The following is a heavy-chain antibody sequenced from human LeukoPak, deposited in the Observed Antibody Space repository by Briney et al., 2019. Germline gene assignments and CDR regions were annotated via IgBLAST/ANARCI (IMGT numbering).Heavy chain of an antibody. J-gene: IGHJ6*03. Sequence: ASVKVSCKASGYSFTGYYMHWVRQAPGQGLEWMGWINPNSGDTNYAQKFQGRVTMTRDTSISTAYMELSRLRSDDTALYYCARAPGPPSYYYYYMDVWGKGTTVTVSS. CDR2: INPNSGDT. CDR1: GYSFTGYY. CDR3: ARAPGPPSYYYYYMDV. V-gene: IGHV1-2*02.